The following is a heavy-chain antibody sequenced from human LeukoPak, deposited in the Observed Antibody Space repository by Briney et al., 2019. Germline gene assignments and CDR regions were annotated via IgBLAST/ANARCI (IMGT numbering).Heavy chain of an antibody. J-gene: IGHJ4*02. CDR2: ISGSGGNT. D-gene: IGHD6-19*01. CDR1: GFTFSSYG. V-gene: IGHV3-23*01. Sequence: GGSLRLSCAASGFTFSSYGMSWVRQPPGKGLEWVSSISGSGGNTYYADSVKGRFTISRDNSKNTLYLQMNSLRAEDTAVYYCASGPYSSGWYKYWGQGTLVTVSS. CDR3: ASGPYSSGWYKY.